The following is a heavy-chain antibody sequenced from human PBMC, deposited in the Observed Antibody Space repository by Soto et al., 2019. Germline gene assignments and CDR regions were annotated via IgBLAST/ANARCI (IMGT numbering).Heavy chain of an antibody. Sequence: GGSLRLSCAASVFTFSGYSMNWVRQAPGKGLEWVSSISSSSSYIYYADSVKGRFTISRDNAKNSLYLQMNSLRAEGTAVYYCARGERWLQFDYWGQGTLVTVSS. CDR1: VFTFSGYS. D-gene: IGHD5-12*01. CDR3: ARGERWLQFDY. J-gene: IGHJ4*02. CDR2: ISSSSSYI. V-gene: IGHV3-21*01.